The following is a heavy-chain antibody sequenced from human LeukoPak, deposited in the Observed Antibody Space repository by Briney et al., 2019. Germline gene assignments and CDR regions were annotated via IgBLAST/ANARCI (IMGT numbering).Heavy chain of an antibody. V-gene: IGHV1-18*01. CDR3: ARYYDFWSGYYSKGVLDY. Sequence: ASVKVSCKASGYKFTNFGLSWVRQAPGQGLEWMGWISTNNGNTHYAQKFQGRVTMTTDTSTSTAYMELRSLRSDDTAVYYCARYYDFWSGYYSKGVLDYWGQGTLVTVSS. J-gene: IGHJ4*02. CDR2: ISTNNGNT. D-gene: IGHD3-3*01. CDR1: GYKFTNFG.